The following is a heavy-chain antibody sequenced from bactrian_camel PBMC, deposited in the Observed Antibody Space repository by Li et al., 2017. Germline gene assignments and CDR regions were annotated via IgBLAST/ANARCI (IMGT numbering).Heavy chain of an antibody. D-gene: IGHD3*01. J-gene: IGHJ6*01. CDR2: IDNDGYT. V-gene: IGHV3S55*01. CDR1: RHTYSGEC. CDR3: AAEAGHDCYEVTKGGRDFGY. Sequence: HVQLVESGGGSVQTGGTLTLSCVASRHTYSGECMGWFRQPPGKDRDWVATIDNDGYTAYRDSLKGRFTISKDSDENTLYLQMINVKPADTAMYYCAAEAGHDCYEVTKGGRDFGYWGQGTQVTVSS.